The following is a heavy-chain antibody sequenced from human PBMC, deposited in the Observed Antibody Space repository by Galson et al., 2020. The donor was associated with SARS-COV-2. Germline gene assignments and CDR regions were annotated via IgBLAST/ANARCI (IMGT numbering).Heavy chain of an antibody. CDR1: GYSFTTYD. D-gene: IGHD6-19*01. CDR2: MNPNSGST. V-gene: IGHV1-8*01. CDR3: ARGTPGVAARGSDY. J-gene: IGHJ4*02. Sequence: ASVKVSCKASGYSFTTYDINWVRQATGQGLEWMGWMNPNSGSTGYAQKFQGRVTMTMNIFTSTAYMELTSLKSEDTAIYYCARGTPGVAARGSDYWGQGTLVTVSS.